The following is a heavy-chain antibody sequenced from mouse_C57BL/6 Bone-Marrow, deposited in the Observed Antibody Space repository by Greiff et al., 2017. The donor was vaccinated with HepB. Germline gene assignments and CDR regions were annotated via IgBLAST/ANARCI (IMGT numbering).Heavy chain of an antibody. CDR1: GFTFSDYY. CDR3: ARIRLGRYFDY. CDR2: INYDGSST. Sequence: EVKLMESEGGLVQPGSSMKLSCTASGFTFSDYYMAWVRQVPEKGLEWVANINYDGSSTYYLDSLKSRFIISRDNAKNILYLQMSSLKSEDTATYYCARIRLGRYFDYWGQGTTLTVSS. J-gene: IGHJ2*01. V-gene: IGHV5-16*01. D-gene: IGHD4-1*01.